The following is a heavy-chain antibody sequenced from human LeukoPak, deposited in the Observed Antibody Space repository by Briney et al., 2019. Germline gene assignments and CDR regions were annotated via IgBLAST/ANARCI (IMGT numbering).Heavy chain of an antibody. Sequence: GGSLRLSCAASGFTFSSYSMNWVRQAPGKGLEWVSSISSSSSYIYYADSVKGRFTISRDNAKNSLYLQMNSLRAEDTAVYYCARVGDDYGDYVSYWGQGTLVTVSS. CDR1: GFTFSSYS. J-gene: IGHJ4*02. CDR2: ISSSSSYI. D-gene: IGHD4-17*01. V-gene: IGHV3-21*01. CDR3: ARVGDDYGDYVSY.